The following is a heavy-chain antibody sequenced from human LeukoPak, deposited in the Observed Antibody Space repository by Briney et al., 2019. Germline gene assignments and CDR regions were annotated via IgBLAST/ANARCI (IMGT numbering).Heavy chain of an antibody. Sequence: GALRLSCAASGFTFSSYAMSWVRQAPGKGLEWVSAISGSGGSTYYADSGKGRFTISRDNSKNTLYLQMNSLRAEDTAVYYCAKEGLLCSGGSCYHDYFDYWGQGTLVTVSS. CDR1: GFTFSSYA. J-gene: IGHJ4*02. D-gene: IGHD2-15*01. CDR2: ISGSGGST. V-gene: IGHV3-23*01. CDR3: AKEGLLCSGGSCYHDYFDY.